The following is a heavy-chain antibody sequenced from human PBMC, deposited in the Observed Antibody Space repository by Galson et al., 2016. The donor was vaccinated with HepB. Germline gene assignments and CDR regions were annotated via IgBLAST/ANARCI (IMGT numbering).Heavy chain of an antibody. CDR3: QVYYFGMDA. V-gene: IGHV3-48*02. CDR2: ISSSSRDI. J-gene: IGHJ6*02. Sequence: SLRLSCAASGFTFSSYAMNWVRQAPGKGLEWVAYISSSSRDIYYADSVKGRFTISRDNARNSLYLQMNSLRDEDTAVYYGQVYYFGMDAWGQGTTVAVSS. CDR1: GFTFSSYA.